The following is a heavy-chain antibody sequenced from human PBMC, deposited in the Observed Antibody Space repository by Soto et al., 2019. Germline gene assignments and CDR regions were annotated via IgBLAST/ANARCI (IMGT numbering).Heavy chain of an antibody. D-gene: IGHD3-3*01. CDR3: ARSSGGNFGIIIEGSNWFDP. Sequence: ASVKVSCKAPGDAFTSYYLNWVRQAPGQGLEWMGVINPHGGSTKYAQKFQGRITMTRDTSRSTVYMELSSLRSDDTAIYYCARSSGGNFGIIIEGSNWFDPWGQGTLVTVSS. CDR1: GDAFTSYY. V-gene: IGHV1-46*01. CDR2: INPHGGST. J-gene: IGHJ5*02.